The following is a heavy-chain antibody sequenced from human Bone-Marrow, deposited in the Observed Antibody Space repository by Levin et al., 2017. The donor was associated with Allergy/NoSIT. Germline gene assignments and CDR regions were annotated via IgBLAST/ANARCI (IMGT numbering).Heavy chain of an antibody. Sequence: GGSLRLSCAASGFRFRNNAMSWVRQAPGKGLEWVSSITGGGATTYYADSVKGRFTISRDNSKNILYLQMNSLRAEDKVVYFCARTKVEGGDYSDYFDCWGQGTLVTVSS. CDR2: ITGGGATT. CDR1: GFRFRNNA. D-gene: IGHD4-17*01. V-gene: IGHV3-23*01. J-gene: IGHJ4*02. CDR3: ARTKVEGGDYSDYFDC.